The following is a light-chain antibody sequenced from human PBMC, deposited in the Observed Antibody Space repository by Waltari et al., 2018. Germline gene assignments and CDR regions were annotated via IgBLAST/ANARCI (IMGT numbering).Light chain of an antibody. CDR3: QHYYNAPFT. CDR1: QAISNS. Sequence: IHMTQSPSSLSASLGERVTITCRASQAISNSLALYQQRPGKAPKLLLYSASKLETGVPSRFSGSGSGTDYTLTISSLQPEDFATYYCQHYYNAPFTFGPGTKVDVK. J-gene: IGKJ3*01. V-gene: IGKV1-NL1*01. CDR2: SAS.